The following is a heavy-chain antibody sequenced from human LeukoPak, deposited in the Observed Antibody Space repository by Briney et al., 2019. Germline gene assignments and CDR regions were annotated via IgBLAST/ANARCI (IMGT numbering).Heavy chain of an antibody. J-gene: IGHJ4*02. V-gene: IGHV1-18*01. CDR1: GYTFTSYG. CDR3: AREGRGFGVAIETGDY. Sequence: ASVKVSCKASGYTFTSYGISWVRQAPGQGLEWMGWISAYNGNTNYAQKLQGRVTMTTDTSTSTAYMELRSLRSDDTAVYYCAREGRGFGVAIETGDYWGQGTLVTVSS. D-gene: IGHD3-3*01. CDR2: ISAYNGNT.